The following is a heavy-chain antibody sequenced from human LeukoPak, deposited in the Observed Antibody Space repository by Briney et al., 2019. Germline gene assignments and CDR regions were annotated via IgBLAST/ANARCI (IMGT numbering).Heavy chain of an antibody. V-gene: IGHV4-34*01. CDR2: INHSGST. D-gene: IGHD7-27*01. CDR1: GGSFSGYY. Sequence: PSETLSLTCAVYGGSFSGYYWSWIRQPPGKGLEWIGEINHSGSTNYNPSLKSRVTISVDTSKNQFSLKLSSVTAADTAVYYCARLWGSGLSFDIWGQGTMVTVSS. J-gene: IGHJ3*02. CDR3: ARLWGSGLSFDI.